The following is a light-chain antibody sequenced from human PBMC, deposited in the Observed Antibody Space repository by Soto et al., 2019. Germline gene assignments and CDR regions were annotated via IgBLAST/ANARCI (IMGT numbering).Light chain of an antibody. CDR2: YVS. V-gene: IGLV2-14*03. CDR3: SSSTSATTVV. J-gene: IGLJ3*02. Sequence: QSALPQPASVSGSPGQSITISCTGTSSDVGSYNYVSGYQQHPVEAPKVMIYYVSSRPSGVSTRFSGSKSGNTAALTISGLQAEDEAQYSCSSSTSATTVVFGGGTKLTVL. CDR1: SSDVGSYNY.